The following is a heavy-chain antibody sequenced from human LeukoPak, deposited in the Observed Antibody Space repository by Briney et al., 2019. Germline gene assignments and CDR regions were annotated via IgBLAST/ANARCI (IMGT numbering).Heavy chain of an antibody. D-gene: IGHD3-16*02. V-gene: IGHV1-46*01. Sequence: GASVKVPCKASGYTFTSYYMHWVRQAPGQGLEWMGIINPSGGSTSYAQKFQGRVTMTRDTSISTAYMELSRLRSDDTAVYYCARGRGYHDYVWGSYRSAPGFDYWGQGTLVTVSS. CDR3: ARGRGYHDYVWGSYRSAPGFDY. CDR1: GYTFTSYY. CDR2: INPSGGST. J-gene: IGHJ4*02.